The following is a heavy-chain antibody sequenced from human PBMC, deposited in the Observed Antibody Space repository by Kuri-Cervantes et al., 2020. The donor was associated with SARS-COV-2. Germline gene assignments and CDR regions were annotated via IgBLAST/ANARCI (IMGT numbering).Heavy chain of an antibody. J-gene: IGHJ4*02. CDR3: ARDWGELGKDY. CDR2: ISSSSSYI. CDR1: GFTFSSYS. V-gene: IGHV3-21*01. D-gene: IGHD7-27*01. Sequence: ETLSLTCAASGFTFSSYSMNWVRQAPGKGLEWVSSISSSSSYIYYADSVKGRFTISRDNAMNSLYLQMNSLRAEDTAVYYCARDWGELGKDYWGQGTLVTVSS.